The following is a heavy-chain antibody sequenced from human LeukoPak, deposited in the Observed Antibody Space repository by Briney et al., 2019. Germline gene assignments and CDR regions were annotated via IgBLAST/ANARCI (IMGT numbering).Heavy chain of an antibody. CDR1: GFILNDYA. Sequence: PGGSLTLSCTASGFILNDYAMHWVRHAPGQGLEGVCVISCDGGTTNYADSVKGRFTITRVNSKNSLFLQMSSLRAEDTALYYCAKEGRASGRHTLDHWGRGTLVTVSS. V-gene: IGHV3-43D*04. D-gene: IGHD5-24*01. CDR2: ISCDGGTT. J-gene: IGHJ4*02. CDR3: AKEGRASGRHTLDH.